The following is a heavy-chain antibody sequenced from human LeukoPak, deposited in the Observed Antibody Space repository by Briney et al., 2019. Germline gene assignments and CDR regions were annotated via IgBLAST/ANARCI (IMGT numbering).Heavy chain of an antibody. V-gene: IGHV3-33*01. D-gene: IGHD5-12*01. J-gene: IGHJ4*02. CDR1: GFTFRDFG. CDR2: IWYHGNEI. Sequence: GGSLRLSCAASGFTFRDFGMHWVRKAPGKGLEWVAVIWYHGNEIHYVESVKGRFTISRDNFRNTLYLQMSSLRAEDSAVYYCVRGSGGNGYGYWGDNWGQGTLVTVSS. CDR3: VRGSGGNGYGYWGDN.